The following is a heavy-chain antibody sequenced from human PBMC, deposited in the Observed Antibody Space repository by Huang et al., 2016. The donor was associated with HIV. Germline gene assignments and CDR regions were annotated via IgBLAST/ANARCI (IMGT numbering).Heavy chain of an antibody. J-gene: IGHJ4*02. CDR1: GYKFHIYD. CDR3: ARTKGEFDF. CDR2: IRGDNVST. Sequence: QIHLVQSGPEVKQPGASVKVSCKASGYKFHIYDITGVRQTPGQGLEWMGWIRGDNVSTRFAQKFQDRLTMTTDVSTSTAYLELRSLRLDDTAVYYCARTKGEFDFWGQGALVTVSS. D-gene: IGHD3-16*01. V-gene: IGHV1-18*04.